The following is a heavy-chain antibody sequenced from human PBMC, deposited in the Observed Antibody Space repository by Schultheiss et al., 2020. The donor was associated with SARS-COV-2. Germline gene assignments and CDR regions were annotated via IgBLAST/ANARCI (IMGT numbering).Heavy chain of an antibody. V-gene: IGHV1-69*13. Sequence: SVKVSCKASGGTFSSYAISWVRQAPGQGLEWMGGIIPIFGTANYAQKFQGRVTITADESTSTAYMELNSLRAEDTAVYYCARDGGLAAAGTGDWFDPWGQGTLVTVSS. J-gene: IGHJ5*02. D-gene: IGHD6-13*01. CDR2: IIPIFGTA. CDR3: ARDGGLAAAGTGDWFDP. CDR1: GGTFSSYA.